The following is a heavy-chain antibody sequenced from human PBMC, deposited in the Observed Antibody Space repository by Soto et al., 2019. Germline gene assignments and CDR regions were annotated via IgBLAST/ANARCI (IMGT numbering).Heavy chain of an antibody. V-gene: IGHV3-15*01. CDR3: TTHNSSSWYYYYGMDV. J-gene: IGHJ6*02. D-gene: IGHD6-13*01. CDR1: GFTFSNAW. Sequence: GSLRLSCAASGFTFSNAWMSWVRQAPGKGLEWVGRIKSKTDGGTTDYAAPVKGRFTISRDDSKNTLYLQMNSLKTEDTAVYYCTTHNSSSWYYYYGMDVWGQGTTVTVSS. CDR2: IKSKTDGGTT.